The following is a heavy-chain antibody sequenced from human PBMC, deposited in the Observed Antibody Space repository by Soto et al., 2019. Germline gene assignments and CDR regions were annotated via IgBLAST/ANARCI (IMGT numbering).Heavy chain of an antibody. Sequence: SETLSLTCTVSGGSISSGGYYWSWIRQHPGKGLEWIGYIYYSGSTYYNPSLKSRVTISVDTSKNQFSLKLSSVTAADTAVYYCARDSPRNRDPDYWGQGTLVTVSS. V-gene: IGHV4-31*03. CDR1: GGSISSGGYY. CDR3: ARDSPRNRDPDY. CDR2: IYYSGST. D-gene: IGHD3-10*01. J-gene: IGHJ4*02.